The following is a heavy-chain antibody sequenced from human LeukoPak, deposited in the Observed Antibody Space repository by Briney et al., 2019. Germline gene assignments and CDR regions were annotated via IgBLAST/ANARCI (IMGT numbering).Heavy chain of an antibody. CDR1: GYSIISGYY. CDR2: IYHSGST. CDR3: ATTSGCSSASCPSGVPDY. D-gene: IGHD2-2*01. Sequence: PSETLSLTCTVSGYSIISGYYWAWIRQPPGKGLEWIGNIYHSGSTYYNPSLKTRVSMSVDTSKNQFSLRLSSVTAADTAMYYCATTSGCSSASCPSGVPDYWGQGTLVTVSS. J-gene: IGHJ4*02. V-gene: IGHV4-38-2*02.